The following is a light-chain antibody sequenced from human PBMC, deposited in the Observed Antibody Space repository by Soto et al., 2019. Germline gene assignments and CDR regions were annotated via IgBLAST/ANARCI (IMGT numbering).Light chain of an antibody. J-gene: IGKJ1*01. CDR1: QGIRND. V-gene: IGKV1-6*01. CDR3: LQDYNYPRT. CDR2: AAS. Sequence: AIQMTQSPSSLSASVGDRVTITCRASQGIRNDLGWYQQKPGKAPKLLIYAASSLQSGVPSRFRGSGSGTDFTLTISSLQPEDFETYYCLQDYNYPRTLGQGTKVDIK.